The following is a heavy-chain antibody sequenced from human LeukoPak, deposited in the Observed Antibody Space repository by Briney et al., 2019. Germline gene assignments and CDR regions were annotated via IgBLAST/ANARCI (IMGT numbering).Heavy chain of an antibody. V-gene: IGHV3-13*04. D-gene: IGHD3-10*01. CDR2: IGTAGDT. Sequence: PGGSLRLSCAASGFTFSSYDMHWVRQGTGKGLEWVSAIGTAGDTYYPGCVKGRFTTYRENAKNSLYLQMDSLRVGDTGVYYCARGRGWGTFDIWGEGTMVTVSS. J-gene: IGHJ3*02. CDR1: GFTFSSYD. CDR3: ARGRGWGTFDI.